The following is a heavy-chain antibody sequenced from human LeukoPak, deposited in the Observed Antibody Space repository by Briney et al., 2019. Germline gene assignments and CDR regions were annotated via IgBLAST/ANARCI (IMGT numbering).Heavy chain of an antibody. Sequence: SQTLSLTCTVSGGSISSGSYYWSWIRQPAGKGLEWIGRMYPSGSTKYNPSLKSRVTMSVDTSKNQFSLKLSSVTAADTAVYYCARPYSGDYAFDIWGQGTLVTVSS. J-gene: IGHJ3*02. CDR3: ARPYSGDYAFDI. CDR2: MYPSGST. V-gene: IGHV4-61*02. D-gene: IGHD4-17*01. CDR1: GGSISSGSYY.